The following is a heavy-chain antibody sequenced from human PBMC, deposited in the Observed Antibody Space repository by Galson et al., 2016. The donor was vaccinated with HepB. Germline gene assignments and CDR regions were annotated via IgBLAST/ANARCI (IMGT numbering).Heavy chain of an antibody. V-gene: IGHV4-34*01. J-gene: IGHJ4*02. CDR3: ARGLGRRQWLSLKALDY. D-gene: IGHD6-19*01. Sequence: SETLSLTCAVYGGSFSDYFWNWIRQPPGKGLEWIAEINHSGSTIYNPSLPDRVTISVDTSKDQFSLTLTSVTAADTGFYFCARGLGRRQWLSLKALDYWGQGTLVTVSS. CDR1: GGSFSDYF. CDR2: INHSGST.